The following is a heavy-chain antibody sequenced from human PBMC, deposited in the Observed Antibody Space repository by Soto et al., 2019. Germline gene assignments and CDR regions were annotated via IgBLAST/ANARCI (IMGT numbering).Heavy chain of an antibody. CDR3: AASPPAGTWYSGGYIDYNSGMDF. D-gene: IGHD1-26*01. Sequence: ASVKVSCKASGFTFSTSAVQWVRQARGQRLEWMGSIVVGSGNTNYAQKFQGRVTITGDMSTTTAYMDLSSLRSEDTAVYYCAASPPAGTWYSGGYIDYNSGMDFWGQGTTGTVSS. J-gene: IGHJ6*02. CDR1: GFTFSTSA. V-gene: IGHV1-58*01. CDR2: IVVGSGNT.